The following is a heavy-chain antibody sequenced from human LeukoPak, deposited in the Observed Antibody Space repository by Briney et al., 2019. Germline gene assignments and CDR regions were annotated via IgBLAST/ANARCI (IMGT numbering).Heavy chain of an antibody. V-gene: IGHV3-21*01. Sequence: AGGSLRLSCAASGFTFSSYSMNWVRQAPGKGLEWVSSISSSSSYIYYADSVKGRFTISRDNAKNSLYLQMNSLRAEDTAVYYCAREAGSDSSGYLWGQGTLVTVSS. CDR2: ISSSSSYI. J-gene: IGHJ4*02. CDR3: AREAGSDSSGYL. CDR1: GFTFSSYS. D-gene: IGHD3-22*01.